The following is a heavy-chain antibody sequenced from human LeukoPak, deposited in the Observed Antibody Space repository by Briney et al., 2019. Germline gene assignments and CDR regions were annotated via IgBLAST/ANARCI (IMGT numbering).Heavy chain of an antibody. D-gene: IGHD6-19*01. Sequence: GASVKVSCKASGHMFARYHIHWVRRAPGQGLEWMGIINPSGGSASYAQKFQDRVTLTSDTSARTVYMELSSLTFEDTAVYYCARENVADSSGWSHFDYWGQGTLVSVSS. CDR1: GHMFARYH. CDR2: INPSGGSA. V-gene: IGHV1-46*01. J-gene: IGHJ4*02. CDR3: ARENVADSSGWSHFDY.